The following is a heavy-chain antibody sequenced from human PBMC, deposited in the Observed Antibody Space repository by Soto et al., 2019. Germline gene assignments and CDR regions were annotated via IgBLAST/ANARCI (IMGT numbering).Heavy chain of an antibody. Sequence: EVQLVESGGGLVQPGGSLRLSCEASGFTLSSFWTGWVRQAPEKGLEWVANIKRDGNEIYYLDSVKGRFTISRDNAKNSVYLQMNSLRAEDTAVCYCARFDSWPHYYMDVWGKGTTVTVSS. D-gene: IGHD6-13*01. J-gene: IGHJ6*03. V-gene: IGHV3-7*01. CDR3: ARFDSWPHYYMDV. CDR1: GFTLSSFW. CDR2: IKRDGNEI.